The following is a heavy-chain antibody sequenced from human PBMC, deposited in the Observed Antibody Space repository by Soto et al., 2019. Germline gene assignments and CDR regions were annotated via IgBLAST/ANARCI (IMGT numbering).Heavy chain of an antibody. CDR2: ISSSSSYI. V-gene: IGHV3-21*01. J-gene: IGHJ3*02. D-gene: IGHD2-15*01. Sequence: EVQLVESGGGLVKPGGSLRLSCAASGFTFSSYSMNWVRQAPGKGLEWVSSISSSSSYIYYADSVKGRFTVSRDNDKNSLYLQMNSLRAEDTAVYYCARDSCSGGSCGFDIWGQGTMVTVSS. CDR1: GFTFSSYS. CDR3: ARDSCSGGSCGFDI.